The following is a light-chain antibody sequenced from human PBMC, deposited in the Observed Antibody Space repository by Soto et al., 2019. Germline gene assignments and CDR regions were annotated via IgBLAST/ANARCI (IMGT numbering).Light chain of an antibody. CDR2: AAS. J-gene: IGKJ4*02. Sequence: DMEMTQSPSSLSAFVGDRVTITCRASQSISNYVNWYQHKPGKVPKLLFYAASSLQSGVPTRFSGRGSGTDCTLTINSLQPEDCATYYCQQSCGTPLTVGGGTKIEIK. CDR3: QQSCGTPLT. CDR1: QSISNY. V-gene: IGKV1-39*01.